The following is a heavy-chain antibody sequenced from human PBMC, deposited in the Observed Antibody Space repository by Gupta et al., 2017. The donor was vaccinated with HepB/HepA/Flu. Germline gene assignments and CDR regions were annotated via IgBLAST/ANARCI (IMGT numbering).Heavy chain of an antibody. V-gene: IGHV3-33*01. CDR3: ARDLQYSSSSLDY. J-gene: IGHJ4*02. D-gene: IGHD6-6*01. Sequence: QVQLVESGGGVVQPGRSLRLSCAASGFTFSSYGLHWVGQAPGKGLEWVAVIWYDGSDKYYADSVKGRFTISRDNSKNTLYLQMNSLRAEDTAVYYCARDLQYSSSSLDYWGQGTLVTVSS. CDR1: GFTFSSYG. CDR2: IWYDGSDK.